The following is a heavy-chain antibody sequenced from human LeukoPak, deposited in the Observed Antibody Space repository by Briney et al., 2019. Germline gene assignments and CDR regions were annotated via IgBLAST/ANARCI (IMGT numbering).Heavy chain of an antibody. Sequence: GGSLRLSCAASGFSFSDYYMSWFRQAPGKGLEWISYISSSGGTTHYADSVRGRLTISRDNAKNSLYLQIHSLRAEDTAVYYCGRPLRSGYYLAFEYWGQGTWSPSPQ. D-gene: IGHD3-22*01. V-gene: IGHV3-11*01. CDR1: GFSFSDYY. CDR2: ISSSGGTT. J-gene: IGHJ4*02. CDR3: GRPLRSGYYLAFEY.